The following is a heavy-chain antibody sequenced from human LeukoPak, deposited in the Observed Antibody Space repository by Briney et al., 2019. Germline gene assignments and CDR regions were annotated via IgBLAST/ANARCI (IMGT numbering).Heavy chain of an antibody. CDR3: ARGGGAFDY. Sequence: SETLSLTCTVSGGSIGSYYWSWIRQPPGKGLEWIGYIYYSGSTNYNPSLKSRVTISVDTSKNQFSLTLSSVTAADTAVYYCARGGGAFDYWGQGTLVTVSS. J-gene: IGHJ4*02. D-gene: IGHD3-16*01. V-gene: IGHV4-59*01. CDR2: IYYSGST. CDR1: GGSIGSYY.